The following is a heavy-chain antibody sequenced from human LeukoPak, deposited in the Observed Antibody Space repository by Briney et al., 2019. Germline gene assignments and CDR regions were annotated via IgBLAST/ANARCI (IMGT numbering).Heavy chain of an antibody. CDR3: ARGDSSGHDY. D-gene: IGHD3-22*01. CDR1: GGSVSRGYYY. Sequence: PSETLSLTCTVSGGSVSRGYYYWSWIRQPAGERLEWIGRIYTDGSTYYNPSLKSRVTISLDTSKNHFSLKLTSVTAADTAVYYCARGDSSGHDYWGQGTLVTVSS. CDR2: IYTDGST. J-gene: IGHJ4*02. V-gene: IGHV4-61*02.